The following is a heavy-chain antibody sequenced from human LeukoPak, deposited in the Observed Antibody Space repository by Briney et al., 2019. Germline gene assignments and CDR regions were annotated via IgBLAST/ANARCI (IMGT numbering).Heavy chain of an antibody. CDR1: GGTFSNYA. J-gene: IGHJ4*02. V-gene: IGHV1-69*01. CDR3: ARDLGDSFDY. CDR2: IIPIFGTA. D-gene: IGHD3-10*01. Sequence: SVKVSCKASGGTFSNYAISWVRQAPGQGLEWMRGIIPIFGTASYAQKFQGRVTITADESTSTAYMELSSLRSEDTAVYYCARDLGDSFDYWGQGTLVTVSS.